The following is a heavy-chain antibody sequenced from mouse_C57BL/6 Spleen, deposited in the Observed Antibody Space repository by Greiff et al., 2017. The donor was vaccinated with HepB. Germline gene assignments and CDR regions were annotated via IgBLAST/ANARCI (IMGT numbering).Heavy chain of an antibody. J-gene: IGHJ1*03. CDR2: IYPGDGDT. CDR3: ARFRKPYGSGWYFDV. D-gene: IGHD1-1*01. V-gene: IGHV1-82*01. Sequence: VQLQQSGPELVKPGASVKISCTASGYAFSSSWMNWVKQRPGKGLEWIGRIYPGDGDTNYNGKFKGKATLTADKSSSTAYLQLSSLTSEDSAVYFCARFRKPYGSGWYFDVWGTGTTVTVSS. CDR1: GYAFSSSW.